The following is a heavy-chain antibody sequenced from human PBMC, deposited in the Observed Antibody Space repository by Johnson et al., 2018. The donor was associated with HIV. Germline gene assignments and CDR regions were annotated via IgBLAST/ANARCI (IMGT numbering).Heavy chain of an antibody. Sequence: VQLVESGGGLVQPGGSLRLSCAASGFTVSSNYMSWVRQAPGKGLEWVSVIYSGGSTYYADSVKGRFTISRDNSKNTLYLQMNSLRAEDTAVYYCAKDYPGWLVGAIGEDAFDIWGQGTMVTVSS. D-gene: IGHD1-26*01. CDR1: GFTVSSNY. CDR2: IYSGGST. V-gene: IGHV3-66*02. CDR3: AKDYPGWLVGAIGEDAFDI. J-gene: IGHJ3*02.